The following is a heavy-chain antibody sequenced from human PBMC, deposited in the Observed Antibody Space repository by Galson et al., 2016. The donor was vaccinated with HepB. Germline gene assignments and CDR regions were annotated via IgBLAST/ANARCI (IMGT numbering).Heavy chain of an antibody. CDR1: GFTFGRYG. J-gene: IGHJ6*02. Sequence: SLRLSCAGSGFTFGRYGMSWVRQAPGKGLEWLAAMWLDGAVPPNADSVKGRFTISRDNSKKTLFLQMNSLRAEDTAVYYCAKDWSTTTCVQGCLDVWGQGTTVTVSS. CDR3: AKDWSTTTCVQGCLDV. V-gene: IGHV3-33*03. CDR2: MWLDGAVP. D-gene: IGHD3-10*02.